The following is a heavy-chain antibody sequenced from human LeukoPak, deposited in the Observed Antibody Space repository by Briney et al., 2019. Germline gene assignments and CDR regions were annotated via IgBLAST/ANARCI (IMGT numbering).Heavy chain of an antibody. Sequence: SETLSLTCTVSGGSISSYYWSWIRQPAGKGLEWIGRIYTSGSTTYNPSLKSRVTMSVDTSKNQFSLQLNSVTPEDTAVYYCAREGYYDSSGYPPLGIDYWGQGTLVTVSS. CDR3: AREGYYDSSGYPPLGIDY. D-gene: IGHD3-22*01. CDR2: IYTSGST. CDR1: GGSISSYY. J-gene: IGHJ4*02. V-gene: IGHV4-4*07.